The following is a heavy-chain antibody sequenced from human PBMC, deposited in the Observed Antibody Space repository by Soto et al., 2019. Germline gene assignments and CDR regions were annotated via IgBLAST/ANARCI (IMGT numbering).Heavy chain of an antibody. CDR3: AKRRERYYDFWSARAPSWFDP. CDR1: GGSFSGYY. V-gene: IGHV4-34*01. J-gene: IGHJ5*02. CDR2: INHSGST. Sequence: SETLSLTCAVYGGSFSGYYWSWIRQPPGRGLEWIGEINHSGSTNYNPSLKSRVTISVDTSKNQFSLKLSSVTAADTAVYYCAKRRERYYDFWSARAPSWFDPWGQGTLVTVSS. D-gene: IGHD3-3*01.